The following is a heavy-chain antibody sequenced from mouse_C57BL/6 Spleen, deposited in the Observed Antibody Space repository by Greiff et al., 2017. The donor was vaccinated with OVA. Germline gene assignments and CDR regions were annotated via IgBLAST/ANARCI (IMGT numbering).Heavy chain of an antibody. CDR3: TASPTVVKYFDV. D-gene: IGHD1-1*01. CDR1: GYTFTDYE. Sequence: VQLQESGAELVRPGASVTLSCKASGYTFTDYEMHWVKQTPVHGLEWIGAIDPETGGTAYNQKFKGKAILTADKSSSTAYMELRILTSEDSAVYYCTASPTVVKYFDVWGTGTTVTVSS. V-gene: IGHV1-15*01. J-gene: IGHJ1*03. CDR2: IDPETGGT.